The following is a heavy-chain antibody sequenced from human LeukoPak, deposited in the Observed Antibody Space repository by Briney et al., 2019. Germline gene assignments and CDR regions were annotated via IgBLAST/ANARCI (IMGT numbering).Heavy chain of an antibody. D-gene: IGHD7-27*01. Sequence: PSETLSLTCAVSNDSFSRYYWSWIRQPQGKGLEWIGHIYNRGNTNYNPSLKSRVTISLDTSKNHFSLRLNSVTAADTAVFYCARRPHNWGFDYWGQGILVTVSS. V-gene: IGHV4-4*09. CDR3: ARRPHNWGFDY. CDR1: NDSFSRYY. J-gene: IGHJ4*02. CDR2: IYNRGNT.